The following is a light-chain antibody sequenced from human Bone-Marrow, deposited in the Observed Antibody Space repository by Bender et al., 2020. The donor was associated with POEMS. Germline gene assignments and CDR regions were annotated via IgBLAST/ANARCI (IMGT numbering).Light chain of an antibody. CDR1: SSDVGGYNY. CDR3: SSYTRSTSAVV. J-gene: IGLJ2*01. Sequence: QSALTQPPSASGSPGQSVTISCTGSSSDVGGYNYVSWYQQHPGKAPKLIIYEVHKRPSGVPDRFSGSKSGNTASLTVSGLQTEDEADYYCSSYTRSTSAVVFGGVTKLTVL. V-gene: IGLV2-8*01. CDR2: EVH.